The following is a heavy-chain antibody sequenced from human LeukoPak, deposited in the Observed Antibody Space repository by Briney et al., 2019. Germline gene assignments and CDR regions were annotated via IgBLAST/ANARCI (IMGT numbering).Heavy chain of an antibody. D-gene: IGHD2-15*01. J-gene: IGHJ6*03. CDR3: ARASGSTSIWGYYYYMDV. Sequence: SETLSLTCTVSGGSISSSSYYWGWIRQPPGTGLEWIGSIYYSGSTYYNPSLKSRVTISVDTSKNQFSLKLSSVTAADTAVYYCARASGSTSIWGYYYYMDVWGKGTTVTVSS. CDR2: IYYSGST. V-gene: IGHV4-39*07. CDR1: GGSISSSSYY.